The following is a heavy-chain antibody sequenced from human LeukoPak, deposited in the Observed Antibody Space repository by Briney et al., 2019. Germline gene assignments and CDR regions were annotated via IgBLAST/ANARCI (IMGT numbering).Heavy chain of an antibody. Sequence: ASVKVSCKASGYTFTSYGISWVRQAPGQGLEWMGWISAYNGNTNYAQKLQGRVTMTTDTSTSTAYMELSSLRSEDTAVYYCASHYDFWSGYPFWYWGQGTLVTVSS. CDR2: ISAYNGNT. J-gene: IGHJ4*02. D-gene: IGHD3-3*01. CDR1: GYTFTSYG. CDR3: ASHYDFWSGYPFWY. V-gene: IGHV1-18*01.